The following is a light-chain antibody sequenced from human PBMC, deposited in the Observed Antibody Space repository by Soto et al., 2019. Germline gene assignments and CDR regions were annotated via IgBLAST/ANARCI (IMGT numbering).Light chain of an antibody. CDR1: SSNIGSKT. CDR2: SHN. J-gene: IGLJ2*01. CDR3: AAWDDSLNGVV. V-gene: IGLV1-44*01. Sequence: QSVLTQPPSASGTPGQRVTISCSGSSSNIGSKTVNWYQQLPGTAPKLLIYSHNQRPSGVPHRFSGSKSGTSASLAISGLQSEDEADYYCAAWDDSLNGVVFGGGTKLTVL.